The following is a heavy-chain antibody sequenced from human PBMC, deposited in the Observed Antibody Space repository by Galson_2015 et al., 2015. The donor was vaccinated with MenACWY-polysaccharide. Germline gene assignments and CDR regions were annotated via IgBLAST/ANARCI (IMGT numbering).Heavy chain of an antibody. V-gene: IGHV3-30*18. Sequence: SLRLSCAASGFTFSYYGMQWVRQAPGKGLEWVAVISYDGSNKFYADSVKGRFTISRDNSRNTLYLQLNTPRAEDTAIYSCAKDVDHFYSSGLDSWGQGSLVTVSS. CDR2: ISYDGSNK. CDR3: AKDVDHFYSSGLDS. D-gene: IGHD3-22*01. CDR1: GFTFSYYG. J-gene: IGHJ1*01.